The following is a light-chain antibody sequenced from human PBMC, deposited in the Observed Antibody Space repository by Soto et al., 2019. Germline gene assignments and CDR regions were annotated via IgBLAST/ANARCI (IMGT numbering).Light chain of an antibody. J-gene: IGKJ2*01. V-gene: IGKV3-20*01. CDR1: QSVSSSY. Sequence: EIVLTQSPGTLSLSPGERATLSCRASQSVSSSYLAWYQQTPGQAPRLLSYGASSSATGIPDMFSGSWSGTDFTLTSSRLEDEDFALYYCHQYGSSPYTFGQGTKLEIK. CDR3: HQYGSSPYT. CDR2: GAS.